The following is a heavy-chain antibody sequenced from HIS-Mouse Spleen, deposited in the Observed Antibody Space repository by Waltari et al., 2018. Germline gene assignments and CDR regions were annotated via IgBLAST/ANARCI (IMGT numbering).Heavy chain of an antibody. CDR2: INPNRGGT. J-gene: IGHJ4*02. V-gene: IGHV1-2*02. D-gene: IGHD6-6*01. CDR3: AKGIAAFFDY. Sequence: QVQLVQSGAEVKKPGASVKVSCKASGYTFTGYYMHWVRQAPGQGLEWMGWINPNRGGTNDEQKFQGRVTMTRDTSISTAYMELSRLRSDDTAVYYCAKGIAAFFDYWGQGTLVTVSS. CDR1: GYTFTGYY.